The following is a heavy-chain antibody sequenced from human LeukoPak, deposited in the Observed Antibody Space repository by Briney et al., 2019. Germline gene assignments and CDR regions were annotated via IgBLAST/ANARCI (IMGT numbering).Heavy chain of an antibody. Sequence: GGSLRLSCAASGFTFSTYAMHWVRQAPGKGLECVAVISYDGSNKYYADSVKGRFTISRDNSKNTLYLQMNSPRPEDTAVYYCARVSGNYQFDYWGQGTLVTVSS. CDR1: GFTFSTYA. CDR3: ARVSGNYQFDY. CDR2: ISYDGSNK. V-gene: IGHV3-30*04. D-gene: IGHD1-26*01. J-gene: IGHJ4*02.